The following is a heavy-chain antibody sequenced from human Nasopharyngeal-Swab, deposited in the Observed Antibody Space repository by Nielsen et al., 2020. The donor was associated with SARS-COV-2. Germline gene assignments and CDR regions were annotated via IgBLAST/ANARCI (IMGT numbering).Heavy chain of an antibody. V-gene: IGHV3-7*03. J-gene: IGHJ4*02. CDR3: VTKTSGAIKAPAY. Sequence: GESLKISCVASGLAFSQYWLGWVRQAPGQGPEWVANIEKDGSAQYYLDSVKGRLTISRDNAKNSVSLQMDSLRADDTAVYFCVTKTSGAIKAPAYWGQGTRVTVSS. CDR2: IEKDGSAQ. D-gene: IGHD2-15*01. CDR1: GLAFSQYW.